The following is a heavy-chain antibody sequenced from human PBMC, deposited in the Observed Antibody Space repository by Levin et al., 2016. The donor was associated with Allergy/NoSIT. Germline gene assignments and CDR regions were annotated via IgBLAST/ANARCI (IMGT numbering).Heavy chain of an antibody. V-gene: IGHV3-23*01. J-gene: IGHJ4*02. CDR3: AKGSTGGTKYYFDY. CDR2: INDGGYST. Sequence: VRQAPGKGLEWVSAINDGGYSTYYADSVKGRFTISRDNSKNTLSLQMSSLGDEDTAVYYCAKGSTGGTKYYFDYWDQGTLVTVSS. D-gene: IGHD6-13*01.